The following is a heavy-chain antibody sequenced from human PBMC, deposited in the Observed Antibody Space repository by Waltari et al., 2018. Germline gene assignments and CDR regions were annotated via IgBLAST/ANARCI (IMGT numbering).Heavy chain of an antibody. CDR2: IIPILGIA. V-gene: IGHV1-69*02. CDR1: GGTFSSYT. CDR3: ARAGPVYSSSWYPIDY. Sequence: QVQLVQSGAEVKKPGSSVKVSCKASGGTFSSYTISWVRQAPGQGLEWMGRIIPILGIANYAQKFQGRVTITADKSTSTAYMELSSLRSEDTAVYYCARAGPVYSSSWYPIDYWGQGTLVTVSS. D-gene: IGHD6-13*01. J-gene: IGHJ4*02.